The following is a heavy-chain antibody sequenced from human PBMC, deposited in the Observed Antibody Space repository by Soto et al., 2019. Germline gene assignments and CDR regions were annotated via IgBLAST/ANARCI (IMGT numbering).Heavy chain of an antibody. CDR2: VYYDGHNK. CDR1: GFTFSMYG. D-gene: IGHD2-2*01. CDR3: ARDPPSTLGSFDI. J-gene: IGHJ3*02. Sequence: QVQLVESGGCVVQPGRSQRLSCAASGFTFSMYGMHWVRQAPGKGLEWMATVYYDGHNKYYADSVRGRFTISRDNSKNMVYLQMNSLRAEDTAVYYCARDPPSTLGSFDIWGRGTMVTVSS. V-gene: IGHV3-33*01.